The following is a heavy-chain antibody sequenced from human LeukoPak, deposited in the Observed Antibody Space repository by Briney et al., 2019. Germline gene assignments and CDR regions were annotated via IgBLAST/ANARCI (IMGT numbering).Heavy chain of an antibody. CDR1: GYTFTSYD. Sequence: RASVKVSCKASGYTFTSYDINWVRQATGQELEWMGWMNPNSGNTGYAQKFQGRVTITRNTSISTAYMELSSLRSGDTAVYYCARRVAGIDYWGQGTLVTVSS. J-gene: IGHJ4*02. V-gene: IGHV1-8*03. CDR2: MNPNSGNT. CDR3: ARRVAGIDY. D-gene: IGHD6-19*01.